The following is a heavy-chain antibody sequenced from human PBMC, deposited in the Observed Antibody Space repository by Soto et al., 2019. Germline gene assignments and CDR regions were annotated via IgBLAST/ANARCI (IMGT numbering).Heavy chain of an antibody. J-gene: IGHJ4*02. CDR3: ARLVAAAGRFDY. V-gene: IGHV4-59*08. CDR2: IYYSGST. CDR1: GGSISSYY. D-gene: IGHD6-13*01. Sequence: SETLSLTCTVSGGSISSYYWSWIRQPPGKGLEWIGYIYYSGSTNYNPSLKSRVTISVDTSKNQFSLKLSSVTAADTAVYYCARLVAAAGRFDYWGQGTLVTVSS.